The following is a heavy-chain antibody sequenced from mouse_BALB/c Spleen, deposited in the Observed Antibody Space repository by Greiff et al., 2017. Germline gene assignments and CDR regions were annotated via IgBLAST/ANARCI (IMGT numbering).Heavy chain of an antibody. D-gene: IGHD2-3*01. CDR3: ARRLLPGVLDY. Sequence: QVQLQQSGAELVRPGTSVKVSCKASGYAFTNYLIEWVKQRPGQGLEWIGVINPGSGGTNYNEKFKGKATLTADKSSSTAYMQLSSLTSDDSAVYFCARRLLPGVLDYWGQGTTLTVSS. CDR1: GYAFTNYL. CDR2: INPGSGGT. V-gene: IGHV1-54*01. J-gene: IGHJ2*01.